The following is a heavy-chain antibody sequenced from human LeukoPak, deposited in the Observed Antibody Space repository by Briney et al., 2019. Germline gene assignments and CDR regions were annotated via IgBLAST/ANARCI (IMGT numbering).Heavy chain of an antibody. D-gene: IGHD1-1*01. CDR2: ITREGGST. CDR3: ARGGLEPVDY. V-gene: IGHV3-74*01. J-gene: IGHJ4*02. CDR1: GFTFSSYW. Sequence: AGSLTLSCAASGFTFSSYWMHWMRQVPGQGLVWVSRITREGGSTNYSDSVKGRFTASRDNAKNTLYLQMKSLRAEDTAVYYCARGGLEPVDYWGQGTLVTVSS.